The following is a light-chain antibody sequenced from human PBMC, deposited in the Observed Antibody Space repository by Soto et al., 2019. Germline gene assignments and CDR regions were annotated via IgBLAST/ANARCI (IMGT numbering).Light chain of an antibody. CDR1: QSVSSY. CDR2: DAS. CDR3: QQRSNWPPIT. Sequence: EIVLTQSPATLSVSPGERATLSCRASQSVSSYLAWYQQKPGQAPRLLIYDASNRATGIPPRFSGSGSETDFTLTISSLEHEDFAVYYCQQRSNWPPITFGQGTRLEIK. V-gene: IGKV3-11*01. J-gene: IGKJ5*01.